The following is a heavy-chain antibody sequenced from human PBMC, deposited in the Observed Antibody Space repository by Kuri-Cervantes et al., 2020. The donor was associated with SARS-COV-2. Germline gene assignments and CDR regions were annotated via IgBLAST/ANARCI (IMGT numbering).Heavy chain of an antibody. CDR2: IIPILGIA. CDR1: GGTFSSYT. J-gene: IGHJ3*02. D-gene: IGHD6-13*01. V-gene: IGHV1-69*04. Sequence: KISCKASGGTFSSYTISWVRQAPGQGLEWMGRIIPILGIANYAQKFQGRVTITADKSTSTAYMELSSLRSEDTAAYYCARELLAAAGSHAFDIWGQGTMVTVSS. CDR3: ARELLAAAGSHAFDI.